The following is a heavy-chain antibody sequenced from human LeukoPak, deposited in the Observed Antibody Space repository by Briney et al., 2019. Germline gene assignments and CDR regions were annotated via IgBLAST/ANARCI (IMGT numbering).Heavy chain of an antibody. CDR2: ISWNSGSI. CDR1: GFTFDDYA. CDR3: AKAPIDSAPQDY. D-gene: IGHD1-26*01. J-gene: IGHJ4*02. Sequence: GGSLRLSCAASGFTFDDYAMHWVRQAPGKGLEWVSGISWNSGSIGYADSVKGRFTISRDNSKNTLYLQMNSLRAEDTAVYYCAKAPIDSAPQDYWGQGTLVTVSS. V-gene: IGHV3-9*01.